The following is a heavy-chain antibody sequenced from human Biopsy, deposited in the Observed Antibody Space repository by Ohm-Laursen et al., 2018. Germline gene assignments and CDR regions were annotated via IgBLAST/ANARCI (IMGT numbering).Heavy chain of an antibody. J-gene: IGHJ4*02. D-gene: IGHD6-19*01. CDR2: IFKDGNT. CDR3: ARVGSGWAPFDK. CDR1: GYSISSDYR. V-gene: IGHV4-38-2*01. Sequence: GTLSLTWAVSGYSISSDYRWGWIRQAPGKTLEWLGNIFKDGNTHYNPSLRSRLIISIDTSKNQFSLMMTSVSGADTAVYFCARVGSGWAPFDKWGPRTLVTVSS.